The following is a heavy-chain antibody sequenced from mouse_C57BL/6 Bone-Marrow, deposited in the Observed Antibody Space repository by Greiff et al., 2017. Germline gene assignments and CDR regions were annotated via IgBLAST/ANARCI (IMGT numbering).Heavy chain of an antibody. CDR2: IYPGGGYT. Sequence: VQLKESGAELVRPGTSVKISCKASGYTFTNYWIGWAKQRPGHGLEWIGDIYPGGGYTNYNEKFKGKATLTADKSSSTAYMQFSSLTSEDSAIYYCARSGYAWFAYWGQGTLVTVSA. J-gene: IGHJ3*01. V-gene: IGHV1-63*01. D-gene: IGHD3-2*02. CDR3: ARSGYAWFAY. CDR1: GYTFTNYW.